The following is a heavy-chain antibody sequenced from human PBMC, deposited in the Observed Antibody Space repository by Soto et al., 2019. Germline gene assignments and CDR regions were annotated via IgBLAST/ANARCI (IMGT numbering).Heavy chain of an antibody. CDR3: AKVNRARFGVVTRYRYTGSAP. D-gene: IGHD3-3*01. Sequence: VGSLRLSCAASGFTFSSYGSHWVRQAPGKGLEWVAVISYDGSNKYYADSVKGRFTISRDNSKNTRYLPMNILRAEDPAVDFCAKVNRARFGVVTRYRYTGSAPRRQGPLVTVSP. CDR2: ISYDGSNK. J-gene: IGHJ5*02. V-gene: IGHV3-30*18. CDR1: GFTFSSYG.